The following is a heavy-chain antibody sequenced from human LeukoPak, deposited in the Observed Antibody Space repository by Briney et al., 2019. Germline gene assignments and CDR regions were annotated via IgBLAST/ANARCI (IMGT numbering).Heavy chain of an antibody. CDR1: GYTFTGYY. Sequence: GASVKVSCKASGYTFTGYYMHWVRQAPGQGLEWMGWINPNSGGTNYAQKFQGWVTMTRDTSISTAYMELSRLRSDDTAVYYCARGGIAAAGHFDYWGQGTLVTVSS. V-gene: IGHV1-2*04. J-gene: IGHJ4*02. CDR3: ARGGIAAAGHFDY. CDR2: INPNSGGT. D-gene: IGHD6-13*01.